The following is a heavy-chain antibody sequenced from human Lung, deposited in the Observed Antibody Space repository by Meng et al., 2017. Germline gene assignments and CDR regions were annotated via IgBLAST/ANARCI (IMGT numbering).Heavy chain of an antibody. CDR2: INHSGST. V-gene: IGHV4-34*01. J-gene: IGHJ4*02. CDR1: GGSLSDYY. CDR3: ARGPTTMAHDFDY. Sequence: QVHLQQWGAGLLKPSETLSLTCVVSGGSLSDYYWSWIRQPPGKGLEWIGEINHSGSTNYNPSLESRATISVDTSQNNLSLKLSSVTAADSAVYYCARGPTTMAHDFDYWGQGTLVTVSS. D-gene: IGHD4-11*01.